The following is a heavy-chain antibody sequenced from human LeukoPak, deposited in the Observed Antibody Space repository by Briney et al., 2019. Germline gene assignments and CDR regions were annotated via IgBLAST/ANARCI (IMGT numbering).Heavy chain of an antibody. CDR1: GFTFSTYA. V-gene: IGHV3-64D*09. J-gene: IGHJ4*02. CDR2: ITNNGDNI. Sequence: GGSLSLSCSASGFTFSTYAMHWVRQAPGKGLEFVSSITNNGDNIFYADSVKGRFTISRDNSKNTLYLQMSSLRAEDTAVYYCVKMMDRSVTYDYWGQGTLVTVSS. D-gene: IGHD4-17*01. CDR3: VKMMDRSVTYDY.